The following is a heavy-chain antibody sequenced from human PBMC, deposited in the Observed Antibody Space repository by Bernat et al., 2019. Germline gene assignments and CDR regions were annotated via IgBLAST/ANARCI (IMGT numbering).Heavy chain of an antibody. Sequence: EVQLVESGGGVVRPGGSLRLSCAASGFTFDDYGMSWVRQAPGKGLEWVSGINWNGGSTGYADSVKGRFTISRDNSKNTLYLQMNSLRAEDTAVYYCAKVQTYYYDSSGYYYSEYFQHWGQGTLVTVSS. CDR3: AKVQTYYYDSSGYYYSEYFQH. V-gene: IGHV3-20*04. J-gene: IGHJ1*01. CDR2: INWNGGST. CDR1: GFTFDDYG. D-gene: IGHD3-22*01.